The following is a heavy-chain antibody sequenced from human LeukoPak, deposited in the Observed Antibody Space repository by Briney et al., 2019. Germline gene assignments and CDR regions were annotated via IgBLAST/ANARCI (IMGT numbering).Heavy chain of an antibody. D-gene: IGHD3-22*01. Sequence: GGSLRLSCAASGFTFSSYAMHWVRQAPGKGLEWVAVISYDGSNKYYADSVKGRFTISRDNSKNTLYLQMNSLRAEDTAVYYCARDLYYYDSSGSQVDAFDIWGQGTMVTVSS. CDR2: ISYDGSNK. J-gene: IGHJ3*02. CDR3: ARDLYYYDSSGSQVDAFDI. V-gene: IGHV3-30-3*01. CDR1: GFTFSSYA.